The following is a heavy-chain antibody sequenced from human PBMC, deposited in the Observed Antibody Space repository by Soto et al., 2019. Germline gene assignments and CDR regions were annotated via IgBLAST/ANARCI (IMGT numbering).Heavy chain of an antibody. V-gene: IGHV3-23*01. Sequence: EVQLLEAGGGLVQPGGSLRLSCAASGFTFSSYAMRWVRQAPGKGLAWVSGISGSGGSTSYSDSVKGRFTISRDNPKNTLYLQINRLRGEDTAVYYCAKDSKIRGVFYGMAVWGQGTTVTVSS. J-gene: IGHJ6*02. CDR3: AKDSKIRGVFYGMAV. CDR1: GFTFSSYA. CDR2: ISGSGGST. D-gene: IGHD3-10*01.